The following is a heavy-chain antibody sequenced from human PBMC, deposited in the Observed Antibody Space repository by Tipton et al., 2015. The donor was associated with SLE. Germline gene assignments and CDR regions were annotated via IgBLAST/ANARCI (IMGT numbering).Heavy chain of an antibody. V-gene: IGHV4-59*11. CDR2: IYYSGST. Sequence: TLSLTCTVSGGSISSHYWSWIRQPPGKGLEWIGYIYYSGSTNYNPSLKSRVTISVDTSKNQFSLKLGSVTAADTAVYYCARDRDSGSYYDYWGQGTLVTVSS. D-gene: IGHD1-26*01. CDR1: GGSISSHY. J-gene: IGHJ4*02. CDR3: ARDRDSGSYYDY.